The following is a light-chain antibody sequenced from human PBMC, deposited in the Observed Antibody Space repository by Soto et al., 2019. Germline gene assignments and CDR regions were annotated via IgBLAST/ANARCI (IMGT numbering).Light chain of an antibody. CDR2: GAS. Sequence: EVVMTQSPATLSVSPGERVTLSCRASESLSGNLAWYQQTPGQAPRLLIYGASTRAAGIPARFSGSGYGTDFTLTISGLQPEDGGVYYCQQYKKWLHTFGQGTRLDIK. CDR3: QQYKKWLHT. CDR1: ESLSGN. V-gene: IGKV3-15*01. J-gene: IGKJ5*01.